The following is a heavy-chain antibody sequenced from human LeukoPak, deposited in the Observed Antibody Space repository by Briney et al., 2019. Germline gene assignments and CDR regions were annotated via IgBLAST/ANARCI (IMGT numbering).Heavy chain of an antibody. J-gene: IGHJ5*02. D-gene: IGHD2-2*01. Sequence: SETLSLTCTVSGGSISSGDYYWSWIRQPPGKGLEWIGYIYYSGSTYYNPSLKSRVTISVDTSKNQFPLKLSSVTAADTAVYYCARGIVVPAANWFDPWGQGTLVTVSS. CDR2: IYYSGST. CDR1: GGSISSGDYY. V-gene: IGHV4-30-4*01. CDR3: ARGIVVPAANWFDP.